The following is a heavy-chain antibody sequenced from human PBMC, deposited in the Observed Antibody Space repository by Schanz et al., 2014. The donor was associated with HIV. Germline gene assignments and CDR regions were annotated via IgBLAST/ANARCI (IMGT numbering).Heavy chain of an antibody. D-gene: IGHD6-13*01. CDR1: GFTFNNYA. CDR3: AKEEQQLGGVGGYHFDY. V-gene: IGHV3-23*01. CDR2: INWNGDTT. Sequence: EVQLLEFGGGLVRPGESLRLSCLASGFTFNNYAMSWVRQAPGKGLEWVAVINWNGDTTYYADSVKGRFTISRDKSKNTLYLQMNSLRAEDTAVYYCAKEEQQLGGVGGYHFDYWGQGTLVTVSS. J-gene: IGHJ4*02.